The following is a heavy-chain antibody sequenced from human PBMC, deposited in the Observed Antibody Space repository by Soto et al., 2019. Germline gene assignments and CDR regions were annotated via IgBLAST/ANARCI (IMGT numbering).Heavy chain of an antibody. J-gene: IGHJ5*02. CDR3: ARVTLKAGNWFDP. CDR2: INPNSRGT. Sequence: ASVKVSCKASGYTFTDYFIHWVRQAPGQGFEWMGWINPNSRGTNYAQKFQGRVTVTRDTSNNTAYMELRGLRSDDTAVYYCARVTLKAGNWFDPWGQGTLVTVSS. V-gene: IGHV1-2*02. CDR1: GYTFTDYF.